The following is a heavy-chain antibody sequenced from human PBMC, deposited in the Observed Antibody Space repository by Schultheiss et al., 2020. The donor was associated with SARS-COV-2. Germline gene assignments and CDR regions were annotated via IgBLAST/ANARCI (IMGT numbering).Heavy chain of an antibody. CDR3: ARLGLGSSWRHMPNWFDP. D-gene: IGHD6-13*01. CDR2: IIPIFGTA. Sequence: SVKVSCKASGGTFSSYAISWVRQAPGQGLEWMGGIIPIFGTANYAQKFQGRVTITADESTSTAYMELSSLRSEDTAVYYCARLGLGSSWRHMPNWFDPWGQGTLVTVSS. V-gene: IGHV1-69*13. CDR1: GGTFSSYA. J-gene: IGHJ5*02.